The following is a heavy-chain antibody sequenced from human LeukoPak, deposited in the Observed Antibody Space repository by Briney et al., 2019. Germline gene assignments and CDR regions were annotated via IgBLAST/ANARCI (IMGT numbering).Heavy chain of an antibody. CDR1: GFTFSSYA. CDR2: ISYDGSNK. CDR3: AREPEVGATFFDY. V-gene: IGHV3-30*04. J-gene: IGHJ4*02. D-gene: IGHD1-26*01. Sequence: PGRSLRLSCAASGFTFSSYAMHWVRQAPGKGLEWVAVISYDGSNKYYADSVKGRFTISRDNSKNTLYLQMNSLRAEDTAAYYCAREPEVGATFFDYWGQGTLVTVSS.